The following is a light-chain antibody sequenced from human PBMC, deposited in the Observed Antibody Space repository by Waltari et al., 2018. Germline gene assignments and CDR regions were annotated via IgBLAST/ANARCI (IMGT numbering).Light chain of an antibody. J-gene: IGKJ4*01. CDR2: GAS. Sequence: EIVLTQSPGTLSLSPGERVTLSCRASQSVTSLAWDQHKPGQAPRLVIYGASTRATGIPDTFSGSGSGTDFTLTISRLEPEDFAVYYCQQYGSLPLTFGGGTKVEIK. V-gene: IGKV3-20*01. CDR3: QQYGSLPLT. CDR1: QSVTS.